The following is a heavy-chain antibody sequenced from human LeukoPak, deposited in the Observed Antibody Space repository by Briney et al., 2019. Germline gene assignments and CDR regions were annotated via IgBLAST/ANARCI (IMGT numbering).Heavy chain of an antibody. D-gene: IGHD1-26*01. CDR3: ARSPEWEPPFDY. CDR2: IYYSGST. Sequence: SQTLSLTCTVSGGSISSGGYYWSWIRQHPGKGLEWIGYIYYSGSTYYNPSLKSRVTISVDTSKNQFSLKLSSVTAADTAVYYCARSPEWEPPFDYWGQGTLVTVSS. J-gene: IGHJ4*02. V-gene: IGHV4-31*03. CDR1: GGSISSGGYY.